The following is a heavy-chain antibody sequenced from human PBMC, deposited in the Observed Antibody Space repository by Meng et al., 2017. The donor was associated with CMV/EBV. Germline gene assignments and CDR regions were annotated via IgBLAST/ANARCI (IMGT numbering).Heavy chain of an antibody. V-gene: IGHV4-34*01. D-gene: IGHD2-2*01. CDR2: INHSGST. Sequence: SETLSLTCAAYGGSFSGYYWSWIRQPPGKGLEWIGEINHSGSTNYNPSLKSRVTISVDTSKNQFSLKLSSVTAADTAVYYCARDHIVVVPADPNYGMDVWGQGTTVTVSS. J-gene: IGHJ6*02. CDR3: ARDHIVVVPADPNYGMDV. CDR1: GGSFSGYY.